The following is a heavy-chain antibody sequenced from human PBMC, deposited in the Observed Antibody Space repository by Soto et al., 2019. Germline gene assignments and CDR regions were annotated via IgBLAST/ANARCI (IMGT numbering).Heavy chain of an antibody. CDR1: GDSVTSVSDY. J-gene: IGHJ6*02. Sequence: SETLSLTCTVSGDSVTSVSDYWSWIRQPPGKGLEWIGYIYYSGSADYNPSLGSRVTISIDTSKNQFSLKLTSVTAADTAVYYCARVTEQLVGYYGMDVWGQGTTVTVSS. V-gene: IGHV4-61*01. CDR3: ARVTEQLVGYYGMDV. D-gene: IGHD6-6*01. CDR2: IYYSGSA.